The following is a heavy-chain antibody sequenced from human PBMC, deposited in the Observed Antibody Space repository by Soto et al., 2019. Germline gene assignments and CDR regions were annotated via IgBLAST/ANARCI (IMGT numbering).Heavy chain of an antibody. V-gene: IGHV1-2*04. CDR3: AREERGVVVAATRINWFNP. Sequence: ASVKVSCKASGYTFTGYYMHWVRQAPGQGLEWMGWINPNSGGTNYAQKFQGWVTMTRGTSISTAYMELSRLRSDDTAVYYCAREERGVVVAATRINWFNPWGQGTLVTVSS. J-gene: IGHJ5*02. CDR1: GYTFTGYY. D-gene: IGHD2-15*01. CDR2: INPNSGGT.